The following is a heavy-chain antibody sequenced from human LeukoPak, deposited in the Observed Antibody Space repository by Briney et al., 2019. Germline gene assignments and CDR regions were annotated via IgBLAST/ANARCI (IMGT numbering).Heavy chain of an antibody. V-gene: IGHV3-23*01. D-gene: IGHD2-15*01. CDR1: GFTFSSYW. CDR2: ISGSGGST. CDR3: AKARKDIVVVVAATPFDY. J-gene: IGHJ4*02. Sequence: GGSLRLSCAASGFTFSSYWMSWVRQAPGKGLEWVSVISGSGGSTYYADSVKGRFTISRDNSKNTLYLQMNSLRAEDTAVYYCAKARKDIVVVVAATPFDYWGQGTLVTVSS.